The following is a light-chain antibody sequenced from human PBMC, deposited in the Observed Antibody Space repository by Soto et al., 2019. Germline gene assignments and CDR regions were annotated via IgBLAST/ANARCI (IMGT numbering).Light chain of an antibody. CDR3: QQYNSYSAT. Sequence: DIQMTQSPSTLSASVGDRVTITCRASQSISSWLAWYQQKPGKAPKLLIYKASSLESGVPSRFSGSGSGKGFTPTISSLQPDDFATYYCQQYNSYSATFGQGTKVEIK. J-gene: IGKJ1*01. CDR2: KAS. V-gene: IGKV1-5*03. CDR1: QSISSW.